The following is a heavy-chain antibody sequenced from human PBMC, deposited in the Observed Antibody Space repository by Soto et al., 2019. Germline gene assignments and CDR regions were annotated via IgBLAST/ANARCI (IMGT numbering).Heavy chain of an antibody. CDR3: ARGYRTELTIFGVVIDY. CDR1: GETFTSYG. Sequence: ASVKVSWKASGETFTSYGSRWVRQANGQGLEWMGWISAYNGNTNYAQKLQGRVTMTTDTSTSTAYMELRSLRSDDTAVYYCARGYRTELTIFGVVIDYWGQATLVTVSS. J-gene: IGHJ4*02. D-gene: IGHD3-3*01. CDR2: ISAYNGNT. V-gene: IGHV1-18*01.